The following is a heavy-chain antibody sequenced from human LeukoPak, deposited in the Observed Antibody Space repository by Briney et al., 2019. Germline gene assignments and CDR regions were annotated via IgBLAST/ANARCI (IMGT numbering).Heavy chain of an antibody. D-gene: IGHD3-16*01. V-gene: IGHV3-74*01. J-gene: IGHJ5*02. CDR1: GFTFSSYW. Sequence: GGSLRLSCAASGFTFSSYWMHWVRQAPGKGLVWVSRINSDGSSTSYADSVEGRFTISRDNAKNTLYLQMNSLRAEDTAVYYCAKYVFGRGPMDTGGQGPRVTVPS. CDR2: INSDGSST. CDR3: AKYVFGRGPMDT.